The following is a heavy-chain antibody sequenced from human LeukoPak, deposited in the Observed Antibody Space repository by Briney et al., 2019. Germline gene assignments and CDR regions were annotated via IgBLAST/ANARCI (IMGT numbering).Heavy chain of an antibody. V-gene: IGHV4-39*01. J-gene: IGHJ4*02. CDR3: VRRSDLTTNVDY. CDR2: IYYSGST. CDR1: GGSISSSSYY. Sequence: PSETLSLTCTVPGGSISSSSYYWGWIRQPPGKGLEWIGNIYYSGSTYYNPSLQSRVTISVDTSKNQFSLKLSSVTAADTAVYYCVRRSDLTTNVDYWGQGTLVTVSS. D-gene: IGHD2-15*01.